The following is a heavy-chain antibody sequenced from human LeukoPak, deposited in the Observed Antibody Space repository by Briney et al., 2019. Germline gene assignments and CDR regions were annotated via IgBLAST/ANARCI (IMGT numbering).Heavy chain of an antibody. Sequence: GGSLRLSCAASGFTFSSYSMNWVRQAPGKGLEWVSYISSSSSTIYYADSVKGRFTISRDNAKNSLYLQMNSLRAEDTAVYYWARDYHSSSQNNWFDPWGQGTLVTVSS. D-gene: IGHD6-13*01. V-gene: IGHV3-48*01. CDR2: ISSSSSTI. CDR3: ARDYHSSSQNNWFDP. CDR1: GFTFSSYS. J-gene: IGHJ5*02.